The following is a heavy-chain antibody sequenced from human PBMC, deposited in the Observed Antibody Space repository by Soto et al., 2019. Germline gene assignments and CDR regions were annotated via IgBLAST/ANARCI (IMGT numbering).Heavy chain of an antibody. CDR1: GFTFSSYG. CDR3: VRGVSATGTTVKAAKSQFDY. J-gene: IGHJ4*02. Sequence: GESLKISCAASGFTFSSYGMHWVRQAPGKGLEWVAVIWYDGSNKYYADSVKGRFTISRDNSKNTLYLQMNSLRAEDTAVYYCVRGVSATGTTVKAAKSQFDYWGQGTLVTVSS. D-gene: IGHD1-7*01. CDR2: IWYDGSNK. V-gene: IGHV3-33*01.